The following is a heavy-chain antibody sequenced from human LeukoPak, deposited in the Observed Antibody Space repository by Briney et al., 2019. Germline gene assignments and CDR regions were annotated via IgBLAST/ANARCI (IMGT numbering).Heavy chain of an antibody. Sequence: SETLSLTCTVSGYSISSGYYWGWIRQPPGKGLEWIGSIYHSGSTYYNPSLKSRVTISVDTSKNQFSLKLSSVTAADTAVYYCAREAAMVSWFDPWGQGTLVTVSS. D-gene: IGHD5-18*01. CDR3: AREAAMVSWFDP. CDR1: GYSISSGYY. J-gene: IGHJ5*02. CDR2: IYHSGST. V-gene: IGHV4-38-2*02.